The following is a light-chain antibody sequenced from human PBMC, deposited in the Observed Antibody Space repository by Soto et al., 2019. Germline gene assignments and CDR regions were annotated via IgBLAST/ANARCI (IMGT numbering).Light chain of an antibody. CDR3: QQYTDWPIT. CDR1: QSINSN. Sequence: EFLMAQSGCPLSVSPGDRATLSCRASQSINSNLAWYQQQPGQAPRLLIYAASTRATAVPDRFSGSGSGTDFTLTITSLQSDDFAVYFCQQYTDWPITFGQRTRLEIK. CDR2: AAS. J-gene: IGKJ5*01. V-gene: IGKV3-15*01.